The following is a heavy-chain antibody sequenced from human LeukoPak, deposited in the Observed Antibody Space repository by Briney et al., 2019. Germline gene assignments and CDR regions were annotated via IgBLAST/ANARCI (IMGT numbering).Heavy chain of an antibody. CDR2: IYYSGST. CDR1: GGSISSSSYY. J-gene: IGHJ4*02. D-gene: IGHD3-16*02. Sequence: PSETLSLTCTVSGGSISSSSYYWGWIRQPPGKGLEWMGSIYYSGSTYYNPSLKSRVTISVDTPKNQFSLKLSSVTAADTAVYYCARLNYDYVWGSYRFDYWGQGTLVTVSS. V-gene: IGHV4-39*01. CDR3: ARLNYDYVWGSYRFDY.